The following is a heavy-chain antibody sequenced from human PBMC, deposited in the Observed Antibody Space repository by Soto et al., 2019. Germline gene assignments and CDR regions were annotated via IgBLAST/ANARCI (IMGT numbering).Heavy chain of an antibody. V-gene: IGHV3-21*01. CDR1: GFTFSSYS. J-gene: IGHJ6*03. CDR3: ASCMGGSCYSDYYYYYMDV. Sequence: PGGSLRLSCAASGFTFSSYSMNWVRQAPGKGLEWVSSISSSSSYIYYADSVKGRFTISRDNAKNSLYLQMNSLRAEDTAVYYCASCMGGSCYSDYYYYYMDVWGKGTTVTVSS. CDR2: ISSSSSYI. D-gene: IGHD2-15*01.